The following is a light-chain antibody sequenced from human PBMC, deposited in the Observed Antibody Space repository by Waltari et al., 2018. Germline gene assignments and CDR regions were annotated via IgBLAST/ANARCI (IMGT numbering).Light chain of an antibody. Sequence: VLTQSPGTLSLSPGERVTLSCRASQSLTKRYLAWYQQKPGQAPRLLIYGASSRAAGIPDRFSGSGSGTDFTLTISRLEPEDFAVYYCQQCGSSILYTFGQGTKLEIK. J-gene: IGKJ2*01. CDR3: QQCGSSILYT. V-gene: IGKV3-20*01. CDR2: GAS. CDR1: QSLTKRY.